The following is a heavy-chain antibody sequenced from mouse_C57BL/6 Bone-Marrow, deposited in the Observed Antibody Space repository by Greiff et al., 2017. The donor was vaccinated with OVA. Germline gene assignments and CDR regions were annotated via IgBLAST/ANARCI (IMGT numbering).Heavy chain of an antibody. D-gene: IGHD2-3*01. CDR3: ARCNDGYDAMDY. CDR2: IDPSDSYT. CDR1: GYTFTSYW. Sequence: QVQLQQPGAELVKPGASVKLSCKASGYTFTSYWMQWVKQRPGQGLEWIGEIDPSDSYTNYNQKFKGKATLTVDTSSSTAYLQLSSLTSEDSAVYYCARCNDGYDAMDYWGQGTSVTVSS. J-gene: IGHJ4*01. V-gene: IGHV1-50*01.